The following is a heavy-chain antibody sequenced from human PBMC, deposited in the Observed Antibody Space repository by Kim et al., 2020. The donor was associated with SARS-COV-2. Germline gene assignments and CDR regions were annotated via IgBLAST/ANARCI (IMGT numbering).Heavy chain of an antibody. D-gene: IGHD3-16*01. Sequence: GGSLRLSCAASGFTFSSYGMHWVRQAPGKGLEWVAVIWYDGSNKYYADSVKGRFTISRDNSKNTLYLQMNSQRAEDTAVDYCAGGMQFDYWGQGTLVNVS. CDR2: IWYDGSNK. V-gene: IGHV3-33*01. J-gene: IGHJ4*02. CDR3: AGGMQFDY. CDR1: GFTFSSYG.